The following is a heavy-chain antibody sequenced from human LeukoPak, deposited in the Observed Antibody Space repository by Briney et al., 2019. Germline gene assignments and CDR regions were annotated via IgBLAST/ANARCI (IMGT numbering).Heavy chain of an antibody. CDR1: GGSISSGDYY. J-gene: IGHJ5*02. Sequence: PSQTLSLTYTVSGGSISSGDYYWSWIRQPPGKGLEWIGYIYYSGSTYYNPSLKSRVTISVDTSKNQFSLKLSSVTAADTAVYYCARDRGPTVTTSNWFDPWGQGTLVTVSS. D-gene: IGHD4-11*01. CDR2: IYYSGST. CDR3: ARDRGPTVTTSNWFDP. V-gene: IGHV4-30-4*01.